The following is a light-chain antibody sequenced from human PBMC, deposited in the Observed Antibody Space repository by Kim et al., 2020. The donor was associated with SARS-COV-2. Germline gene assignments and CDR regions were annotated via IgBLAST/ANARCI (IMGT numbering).Light chain of an antibody. CDR2: GAS. CDR3: QQYNQWPPFT. V-gene: IGKV3D-15*01. CDR1: QSISSN. J-gene: IGKJ5*01. Sequence: SPGERATLSCRASQSISSNLAWHQQQPGLAPRLLIFGASKRATGVPARFSGSGSGTEFTLTIDNVQPEDFAVYYCQQYNQWPPFTFGQGTRLEIK.